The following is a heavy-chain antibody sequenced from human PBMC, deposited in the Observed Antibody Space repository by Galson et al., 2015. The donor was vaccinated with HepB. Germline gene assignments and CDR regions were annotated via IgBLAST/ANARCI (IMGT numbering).Heavy chain of an antibody. V-gene: IGHV5-51*01. J-gene: IGHJ4*02. CDR1: GYSFTSYW. Sequence: QSGAEVKKPGESLKISCKGSGYSFTSYWIGWVRQMPGKGLEWMGIIYPGDSDTRYSPSFQGQVTIAADKSISTAYLQWSSLKASDTAMYYCARHGRYSSGWTPWGGSRYWGQGTLVTVSS. CDR3: ARHGRYSSGWTPWGGSRY. D-gene: IGHD6-19*01. CDR2: IYPGDSDT.